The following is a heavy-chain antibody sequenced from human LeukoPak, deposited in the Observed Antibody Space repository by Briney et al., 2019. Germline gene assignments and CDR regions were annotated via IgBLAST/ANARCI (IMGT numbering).Heavy chain of an antibody. CDR2: ISSDGNTK. V-gene: IGHV3-30-3*01. J-gene: IGHJ3*01. Sequence: GGSLRLSCAASGFTFSSYAMHWVRQAPGKGLEWAADISSDGNTKYYADSVEGRFTISRDNSNNTLYLQMNTLGADDTAIYYCARRRIVGSTDDAFDVWGQGTMVTLSS. CDR3: ARRRIVGSTDDAFDV. D-gene: IGHD1-26*01. CDR1: GFTFSSYA.